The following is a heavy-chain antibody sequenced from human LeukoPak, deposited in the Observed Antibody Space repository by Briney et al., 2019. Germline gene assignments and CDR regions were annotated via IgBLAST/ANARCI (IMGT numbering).Heavy chain of an antibody. D-gene: IGHD3-10*01. J-gene: IGHJ4*02. CDR3: ARGSSRLIDY. V-gene: IGHV4-59*01. CDR2: IQYNGHT. Sequence: SETLSLTCTVSGGSISSYYWSWIRQPPGKGLEWIGYIQYNGHTNYNPSLKSRASISVDTSKNQFSLRLSSVTAADTAVYYCARGSSRLIDYWGQGILVTVSS. CDR1: GGSISSYY.